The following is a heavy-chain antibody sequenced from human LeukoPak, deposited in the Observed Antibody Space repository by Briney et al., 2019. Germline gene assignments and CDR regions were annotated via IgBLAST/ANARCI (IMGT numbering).Heavy chain of an antibody. CDR3: ARGEYSSSSTSRTYFDY. D-gene: IGHD6-6*01. CDR2: TYYRPKWYN. J-gene: IGHJ4*02. V-gene: IGHV6-1*01. CDR1: GDSVSSNSAA. Sequence: SQTLSLTCAISGDSVSSNSAAWNWIRQSPSRGLEWLGRTYYRPKWYNDYAVSVKSRITINPDTSKNQFSLQLNSVTPEDTAVYYCARGEYSSSSTSRTYFDYWGQGTLVTVSS.